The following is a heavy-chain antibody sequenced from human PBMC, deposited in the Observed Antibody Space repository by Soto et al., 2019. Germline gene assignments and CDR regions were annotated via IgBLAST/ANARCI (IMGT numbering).Heavy chain of an antibody. Sequence: VESGGGVVQPGRSLRLSCAVSGFTFSDYGMHWVRQAPGKGLEWVVLLWHDGINEYYAYSVKGRFTISREISNNTLYLQMSSLRPEATAVYYCEKSRGDGYKCGLGIDFWGQGTLVSVSS. J-gene: IGHJ4*02. CDR1: GFTFSDYG. CDR2: LWHDGINE. V-gene: IGHV3-33*03. CDR3: EKSRGDGYKCGLGIDF. D-gene: IGHD3-10*01.